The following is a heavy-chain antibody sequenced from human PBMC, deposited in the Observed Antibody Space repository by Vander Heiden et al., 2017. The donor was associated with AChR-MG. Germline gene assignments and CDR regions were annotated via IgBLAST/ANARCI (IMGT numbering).Heavy chain of an antibody. Sequence: QVTLKESGPALVKPTQTLTLTCTFSGFSLSTSGMRVSWIRQPPGKALEWLARIDWDDDKFYSTSLKTRLTISKDTSKNQVVLTMTNMDPVDTATYYCARSYYYGSGSYFAEYFQHWGQGTLVTVSS. CDR2: IDWDDDK. CDR3: ARSYYYGSGSYFAEYFQH. D-gene: IGHD3-10*01. V-gene: IGHV2-70*04. J-gene: IGHJ1*01. CDR1: GFSLSTSGMR.